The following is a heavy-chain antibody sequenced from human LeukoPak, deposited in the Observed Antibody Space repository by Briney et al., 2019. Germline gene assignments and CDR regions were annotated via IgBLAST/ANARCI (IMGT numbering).Heavy chain of an antibody. V-gene: IGHV1-46*01. CDR1: GYTFTSYY. D-gene: IGHD2-2*01. CDR3: AREGVVVVPALVGPGAAATPDFDY. CDR2: INPSGGST. J-gene: IGHJ4*02. Sequence: GASVTVSCMASGYTFTSYYMHWVRPAPGQGLEWMGIINPSGGSTSYAQKFQGRVTMTRDASTSTIYMELSSLRSEDTAVYYCAREGVVVVPALVGPGAAATPDFDYWGQGTLVTVSS.